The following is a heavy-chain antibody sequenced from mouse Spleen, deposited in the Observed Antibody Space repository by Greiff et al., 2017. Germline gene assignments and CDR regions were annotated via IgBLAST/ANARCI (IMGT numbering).Heavy chain of an antibody. D-gene: IGHD1-1*01. Sequence: ESGPGLVAPSQSLSITCTVSGFSLTSYDISWIRQPPGKGLEWLGVIWTGGGTNYNSAFMSRLSISKDNSKSQVFLKMNSLQTDDTAIYYCVRDWDYGSSYLGWFAYWGQGTLVTVSA. CDR2: IWTGGGT. CDR3: VRDWDYGSSYLGWFAY. J-gene: IGHJ3*01. CDR1: GFSLTSYD. V-gene: IGHV2-9-2*01.